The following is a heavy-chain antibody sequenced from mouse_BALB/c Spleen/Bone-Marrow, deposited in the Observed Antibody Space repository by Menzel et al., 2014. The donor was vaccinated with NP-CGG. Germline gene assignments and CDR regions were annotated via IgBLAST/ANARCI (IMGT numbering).Heavy chain of an antibody. CDR1: GYTFTSYW. V-gene: IGHV1-5*01. CDR2: IYPGNSDT. D-gene: IGHD1-1*01. J-gene: IGHJ4*01. Sequence: EVQLQESGTVLARPGASVKMSCKASGYTFTSYWMHWVKQRPGQGLEWIGAIYPGNSDTSYNQKFKGKAKLTAVTSTSTAYMDLSSLTNEDSAVYYRTRGITTVVATRAMDYWGQGTSVTVSS. CDR3: TRGITTVVATRAMDY.